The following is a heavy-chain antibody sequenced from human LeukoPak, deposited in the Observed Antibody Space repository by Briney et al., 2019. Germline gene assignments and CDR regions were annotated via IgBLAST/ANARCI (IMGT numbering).Heavy chain of an antibody. D-gene: IGHD2-2*01. Sequence: GGSLRLSCAASGFTFSDYYMSWIRQAPGKGLEWVSYISSSSSYTNYADSVKGRFTISRDNAKNSLYLQMNSLRAEDTAVYYCARAVVPAATFDYWAREPWSPSPQ. V-gene: IGHV3-11*06. J-gene: IGHJ4*02. CDR2: ISSSSSYT. CDR3: ARAVVPAATFDY. CDR1: GFTFSDYY.